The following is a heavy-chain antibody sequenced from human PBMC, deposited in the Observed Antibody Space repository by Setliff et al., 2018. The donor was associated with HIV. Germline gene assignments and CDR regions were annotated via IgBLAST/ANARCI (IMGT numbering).Heavy chain of an antibody. CDR1: GGSISGGGYY. Sequence: ETLSLTCTVSGGSISGGGYYWSWVRQAPGKGLEWVSTIYSDGSTYHADSVNGRFTLSRDISENALYLQIDSLRPEDTAVYFCARVRLYNSALDYWGQGTLVPVSS. J-gene: IGHJ4*02. CDR3: ARVRLYNSALDY. V-gene: IGHV3-66*02. CDR2: IYSDGST. D-gene: IGHD3-22*01.